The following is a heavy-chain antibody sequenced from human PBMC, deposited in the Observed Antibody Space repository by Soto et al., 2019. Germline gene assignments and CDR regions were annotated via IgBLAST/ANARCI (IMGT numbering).Heavy chain of an antibody. D-gene: IGHD6-13*01. CDR2: IIPIFGTA. CDR1: GGTFSSYA. J-gene: IGHJ4*02. Sequence: SVKVSCKASGGTFSSYAISWVRQAPGQGLEWMGGIIPIFGTANYAQKFQGRVTITADESTSTAYMELSSLRSEDTAVYYCARDKVGVIAAAGKVLDYWGQGTLVTVSS. CDR3: ARDKVGVIAAAGKVLDY. V-gene: IGHV1-69*13.